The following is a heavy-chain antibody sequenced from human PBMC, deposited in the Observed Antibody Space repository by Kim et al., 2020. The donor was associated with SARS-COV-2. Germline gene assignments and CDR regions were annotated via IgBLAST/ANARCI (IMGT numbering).Heavy chain of an antibody. CDR1: GFTFSSYG. CDR3: AREVLLNAFDI. CDR2: IWYDGSNK. J-gene: IGHJ3*02. V-gene: IGHV3-33*01. D-gene: IGHD3-16*01. Sequence: GGSLRLSCAASGFTFSSYGMHWVRQAPGKGLEWVAVIWYDGSNKYYADSVKGRFTISRDNSKNTLYLQMNSLRAEDTAVYYCAREVLLNAFDIWGQGTMVTVSS.